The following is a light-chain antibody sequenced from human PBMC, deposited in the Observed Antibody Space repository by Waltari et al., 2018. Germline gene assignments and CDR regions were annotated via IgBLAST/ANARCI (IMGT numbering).Light chain of an antibody. V-gene: IGKV3-15*01. CDR2: GVS. CDR1: QNVFGD. J-gene: IGKJ2*01. CDR3: QQYTSWPRT. Sequence: DIVMTQSPATLSVSPGERASLSCRASQNVFGDLAWYQMKIGRAPRLLIFGVSTRATGVPARFSGSGSGTEFTLTISSLQSEDSAVYYWQQYTSWPRTFGQGTKLEI.